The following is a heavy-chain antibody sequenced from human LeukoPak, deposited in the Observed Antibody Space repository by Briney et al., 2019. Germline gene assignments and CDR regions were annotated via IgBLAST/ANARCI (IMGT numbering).Heavy chain of an antibody. Sequence: GGSLRLSCAASGFTFSSYAMSWVRQAPGKGLEWVSYISSSGITIYYADSVKGRFTISRDNAKNSLYLQMNSLRAEDTAVYYCATGDDYRTFDYWGQGTLVTVSS. CDR3: ATGDDYRTFDY. V-gene: IGHV3-48*03. D-gene: IGHD5-24*01. CDR1: GFTFSSYA. CDR2: ISSSGITI. J-gene: IGHJ4*02.